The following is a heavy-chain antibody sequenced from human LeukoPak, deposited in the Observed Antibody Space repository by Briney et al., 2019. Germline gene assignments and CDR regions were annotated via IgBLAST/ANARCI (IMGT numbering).Heavy chain of an antibody. CDR3: ARYTVGYFDY. D-gene: IGHD4-23*01. CDR2: ISSSSRTI. CDR1: GFTFSDYY. J-gene: IGHJ4*02. V-gene: IGHV3-11*01. Sequence: GGSLRLSCAASGFTFSDYYMAWIRQAPGQGLEWISYISSSSRTISYTDSVKGRFTISRDNAKNSVYLQMNSLRADDTAVYYCARYTVGYFDYWGQGTLVTVSS.